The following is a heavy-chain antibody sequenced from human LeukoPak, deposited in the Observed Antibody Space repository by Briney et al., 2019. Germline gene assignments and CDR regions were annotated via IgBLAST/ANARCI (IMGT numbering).Heavy chain of an antibody. CDR3: AKSGYNRFDY. J-gene: IGHJ4*02. D-gene: IGHD5-24*01. V-gene: IGHV3-53*01. Sequence: GGSLRLSCAVSGFTVSSNYMSWVRQAPGKGLEWVSLIYSGGSTYYADSVKGRFTISRDNSKNTLYLQMNSLRAEDTAVYYCAKSGYNRFDYWGQGTLVTVSS. CDR1: GFTVSSNY. CDR2: IYSGGST.